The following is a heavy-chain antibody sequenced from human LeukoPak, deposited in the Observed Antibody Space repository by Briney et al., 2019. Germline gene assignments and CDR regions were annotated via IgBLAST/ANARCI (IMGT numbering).Heavy chain of an antibody. CDR3: ARGSEARFDP. Sequence: SGTLSLTCAVYGGSFSGYYWSWIRQPPGKGLEWIGEINHSGSTNYNPSLKSRVTISVDTSKNQFSLKLSSVTAADTAVYYCARGSEARFDPWGQGTLVTVSS. CDR2: INHSGST. V-gene: IGHV4-34*01. J-gene: IGHJ5*02. CDR1: GGSFSGYY. D-gene: IGHD6-19*01.